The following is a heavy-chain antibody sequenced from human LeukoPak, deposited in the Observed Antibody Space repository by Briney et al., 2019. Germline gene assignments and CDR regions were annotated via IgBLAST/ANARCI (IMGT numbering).Heavy chain of an antibody. CDR3: AKSPTAARYYYYMDV. CDR1: GFTFSSYS. Sequence: PGGSLRLSCAASGFTFSSYSMNWVRQAPGKGLEWVSSISSSSSYIYYADSVKGRFTISRDNSKSTLYLQMNSLRAEDTAVYYCAKSPTAARYYYYMDVWGKGTTVTVSS. CDR2: ISSSSSYI. V-gene: IGHV3-21*04. D-gene: IGHD6-13*01. J-gene: IGHJ6*03.